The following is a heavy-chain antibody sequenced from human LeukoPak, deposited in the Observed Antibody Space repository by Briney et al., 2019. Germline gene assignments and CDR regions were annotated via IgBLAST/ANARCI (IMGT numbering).Heavy chain of an antibody. J-gene: IGHJ4*02. CDR2: ISSSGSTI. CDR1: GFTFSSYE. D-gene: IGHD3-16*02. V-gene: IGHV3-48*03. Sequence: GGSLRLSCAASGFTFSSYEMNWVRQAPGKGLEWVSYISSSGSTIYYADSVKGRFTISRDNSKNTLYLQMNSLRAEDTAVYYCAKGGSYRSQPYFDYWGQGTPVTVSS. CDR3: AKGGSYRSQPYFDY.